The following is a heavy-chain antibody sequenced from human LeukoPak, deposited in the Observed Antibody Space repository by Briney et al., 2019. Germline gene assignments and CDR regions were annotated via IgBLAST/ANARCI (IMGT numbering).Heavy chain of an antibody. CDR2: ISGSGGST. CDR3: AKAENDSPLPMRY. CDR1: GFTFSSYA. D-gene: IGHD3-22*01. V-gene: IGHV3-23*01. Sequence: GGSLRLSCAASGFTFSSYAMSWVRQVPGKGLEWVSAISGSGGSTYYADSVKGRFTISRDNSKNTLYLQMNSLRAEDTAVYYCAKAENDSPLPMRYWGQGTLVTVSS. J-gene: IGHJ4*02.